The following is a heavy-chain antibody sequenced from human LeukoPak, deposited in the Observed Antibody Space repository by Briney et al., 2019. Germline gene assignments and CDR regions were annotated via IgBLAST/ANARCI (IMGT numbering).Heavy chain of an antibody. CDR2: VHPDTGYA. Sequence: ASVKVSCKTSGYPFATYEINWVRQAAGQGLEWMGWVHPDTGYADYAQKFQGRVTMTSDTSISTAYMELSSLRSDDTAVYFCARGPRNDPWGQGTLVTVSS. CDR3: ARGPRNDP. CDR1: GYPFATYE. J-gene: IGHJ5*02. V-gene: IGHV1-8*01. D-gene: IGHD1-14*01.